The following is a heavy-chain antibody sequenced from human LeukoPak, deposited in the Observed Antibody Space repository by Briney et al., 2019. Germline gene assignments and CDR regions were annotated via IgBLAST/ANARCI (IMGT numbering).Heavy chain of an antibody. CDR3: ARPRYCTSTNCYIDY. D-gene: IGHD2-2*01. Sequence: GGSLRLSCAASGFTFSTYWMTWVRQAPGKGLEWVANINQGGSEKYYVASVKGRFTISRDNARDSLYLQMNSLRAEDTAVYYCARPRYCTSTNCYIDYWGQGTLVTVSS. V-gene: IGHV3-7*01. CDR2: INQGGSEK. CDR1: GFTFSTYW. J-gene: IGHJ4*02.